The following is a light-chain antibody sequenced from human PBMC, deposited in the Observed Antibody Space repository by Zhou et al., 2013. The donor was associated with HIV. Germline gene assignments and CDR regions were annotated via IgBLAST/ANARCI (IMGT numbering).Light chain of an antibody. Sequence: DIQMTQSPSTLSASVGDRVIITCRASQNVGGYLAWYQQKRGEAPKLLIYKASTLHSGVPSRFSGSGYGTEFTLTINRLQSDDFATYYCQQYNTYPYTFGPGDQAG. CDR2: KAS. CDR1: QNVGGY. J-gene: IGKJ2*01. V-gene: IGKV1-5*03. CDR3: QQYNTYPYT.